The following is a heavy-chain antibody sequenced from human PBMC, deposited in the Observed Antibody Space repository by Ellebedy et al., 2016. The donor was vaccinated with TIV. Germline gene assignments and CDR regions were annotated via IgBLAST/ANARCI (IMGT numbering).Heavy chain of an antibody. V-gene: IGHV1-2*02. Sequence: AASVKVSCKASGYTFTDYYVHWLRHAPGQGLEWVGWVNPNSGGTNFAQTFQGRVTMTRDTSISTAYMELSRLKSDDTAVYYCARYISEYTSSWFNWFDPWGQGTLVTVSS. CDR1: GYTFTDYY. CDR2: VNPNSGGT. J-gene: IGHJ5*02. CDR3: ARYISEYTSSWFNWFDP. D-gene: IGHD6-13*01.